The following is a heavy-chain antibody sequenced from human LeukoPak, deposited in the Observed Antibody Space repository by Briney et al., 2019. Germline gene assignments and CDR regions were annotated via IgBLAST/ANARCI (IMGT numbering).Heavy chain of an antibody. V-gene: IGHV4-4*02. CDR2: ISHSGST. CDR1: GDSISSSNY. J-gene: IGHJ4*02. CDR3: ARVTGTTPFHY. Sequence: SETLSLTCVGSGDSISSSNYWSWVRQPPGKGLEWIGEISHSGSTNYNPSLESRVTISVDKSKNQFSLKLNSVTAADTAIYFCARVTGTTPFHYWGQGILVTVSS. D-gene: IGHD1-7*01.